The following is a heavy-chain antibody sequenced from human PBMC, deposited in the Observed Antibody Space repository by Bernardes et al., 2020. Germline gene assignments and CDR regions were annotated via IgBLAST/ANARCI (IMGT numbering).Heavy chain of an antibody. J-gene: IGHJ4*02. CDR1: GYTFTSYG. Sequence: ASVKVSCKASGYTFTSYGISWVRQAPGQGLEWMGWISAYNGNTIYAGKLQGRVTMTADTSTSKDYMELSHLRCDHTTVCYCARIAVWEPIPEYWGQGTLITV. V-gene: IGHV1-18*01. D-gene: IGHD6-19*01. CDR2: ISAYNGNT. CDR3: ARIAVWEPIPEY.